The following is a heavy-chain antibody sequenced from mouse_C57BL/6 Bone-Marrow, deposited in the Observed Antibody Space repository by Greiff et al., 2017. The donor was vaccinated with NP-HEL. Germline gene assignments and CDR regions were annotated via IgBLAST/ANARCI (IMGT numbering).Heavy chain of an antibody. J-gene: IGHJ1*03. CDR2: IDPETGGT. V-gene: IGHV1-15*01. Sequence: QVQLQQSGAELVRPGASVTLSCKASGYTFTDYEMHWVKQTPVHGLEWIGAIDPETGGTAYNQKFKGKAILTADKSSSTAYMELRSLTSEDSAVYYCTRGDYGSPWYFDVWGTGTTVTVSS. CDR3: TRGDYGSPWYFDV. D-gene: IGHD1-1*01. CDR1: GYTFTDYE.